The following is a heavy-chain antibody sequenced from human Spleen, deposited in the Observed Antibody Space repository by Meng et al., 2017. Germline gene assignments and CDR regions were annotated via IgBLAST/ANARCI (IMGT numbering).Heavy chain of an antibody. CDR2: INHSGST. CDR1: GGAFSGYY. V-gene: IGHV4-34*01. J-gene: IGHJ4*02. Sequence: VQLQQWGAGLLNPSETLSLTCAVYGGAFSGYYWSWIRQPPGKGLEWIGEINHSGSTNYNPSLKSRVTISVDTSKNQFSLKLSSVTAADTAVYYCARGGPIDYWGQGTLVTVSS. CDR3: ARGGPIDY.